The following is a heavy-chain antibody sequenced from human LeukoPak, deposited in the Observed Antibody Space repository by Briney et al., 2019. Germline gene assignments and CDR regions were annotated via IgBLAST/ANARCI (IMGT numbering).Heavy chain of an antibody. CDR2: IYYSGST. V-gene: IGHV4-59*01. CDR1: GGSISSYY. J-gene: IGHJ1*01. D-gene: IGHD6-13*01. Sequence: SETLSLTCTVSGGSISSYYWSWIRQPPGKGLEWIGYIYYSGSTNYNPSLKSRVTISVDTSKNQFSLKLSSVTAADTAVYYCARVGAAADPEYFQHWGQGTLVTVPS. CDR3: ARVGAAADPEYFQH.